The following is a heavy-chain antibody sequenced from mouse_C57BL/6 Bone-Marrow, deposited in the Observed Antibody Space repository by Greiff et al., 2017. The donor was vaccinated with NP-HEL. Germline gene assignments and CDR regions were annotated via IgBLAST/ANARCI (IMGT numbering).Heavy chain of an antibody. CDR3: ARWGDYYAMDY. J-gene: IGHJ4*01. CDR2: ISSGGSYT. Sequence: EVKVVESGGDLVKPGGSLKLSCAASGFTFSSYGMSWVRQTPDKRLEWVATISSGGSYTYYPDSVKGRFTISRDNAKNTLYLQMGSLKAEDTAMYYCARWGDYYAMDYWGQGTSVTVSS. V-gene: IGHV5-6*01. CDR1: GFTFSSYG.